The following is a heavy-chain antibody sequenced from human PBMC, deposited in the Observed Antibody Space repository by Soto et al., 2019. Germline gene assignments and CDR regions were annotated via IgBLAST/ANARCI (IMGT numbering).Heavy chain of an antibody. CDR1: GGSISSYY. CDR3: ARDAGIAAAGINWFDP. J-gene: IGHJ5*02. Sequence: SETLSLTCTVSGGSISSYYWSWIRQPPGKGLEWIGYIYYSGSTNYNPSIKSRVTISVDTSKNQFSLKLSSVTAADTAVYCCARDAGIAAAGINWFDPWGQGTLVTVSS. V-gene: IGHV4-59*01. D-gene: IGHD6-13*01. CDR2: IYYSGST.